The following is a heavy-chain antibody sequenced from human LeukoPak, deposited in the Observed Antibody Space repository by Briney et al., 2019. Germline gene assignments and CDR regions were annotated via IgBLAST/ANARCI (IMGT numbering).Heavy chain of an antibody. D-gene: IGHD6-13*01. CDR1: GSTFSSYS. V-gene: IGHV3-21*05. J-gene: IGHJ4*02. CDR3: VRDGGTAAAGTHHFDY. Sequence: PGGSLRLSCAASGSTFSSYSMNWVRQAPGKGLEWVSHITSSSAERYYTHSVKGRFTISRDNAKNSLYLQMNSLRAEDTAVYYCVRDGGTAAAGTHHFDYWGRGILVTVSS. CDR2: ITSSSAER.